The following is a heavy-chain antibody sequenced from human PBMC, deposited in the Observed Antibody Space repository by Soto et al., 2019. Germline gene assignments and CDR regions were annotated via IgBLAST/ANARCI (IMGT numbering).Heavy chain of an antibody. CDR2: ISAYNGNT. J-gene: IGHJ4*02. D-gene: IGHD3-16*02. Sequence: GASVKVSCKASGYTFTSYGFSWERQAPGQGLERMGWISAYNGNTNYAQKLQGRVTMTTDTSTSTAYMELRSLRSDDTAVYYCARGVHLGELSLGEVDYWGQGTLVTVSS. CDR1: GYTFTSYG. CDR3: ARGVHLGELSLGEVDY. V-gene: IGHV1-18*01.